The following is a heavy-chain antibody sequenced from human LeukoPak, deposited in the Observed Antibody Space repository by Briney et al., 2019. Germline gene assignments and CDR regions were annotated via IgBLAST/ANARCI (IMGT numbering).Heavy chain of an antibody. CDR1: GGSMSYYY. CDR3: ARHDYTTETFDY. CDR2: IHYSGST. D-gene: IGHD4-17*01. Sequence: SETLSLTCGVSGGSMSYYYWSWIRQAPGMGLEWIGYIHYSGSTTYNPSLKSRVTMSVDTSKNEFSLKLSSVTAADTAVYYCARHDYTTETFDYWGQGTLVTVSS. V-gene: IGHV4-59*08. J-gene: IGHJ4*02.